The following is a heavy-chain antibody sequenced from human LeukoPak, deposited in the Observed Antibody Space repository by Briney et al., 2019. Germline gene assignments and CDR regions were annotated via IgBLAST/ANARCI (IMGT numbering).Heavy chain of an antibody. CDR2: INHSGST. CDR1: GGSISSSSYY. CDR3: ARRGLGYDSSGYYYVAFDY. D-gene: IGHD3-22*01. V-gene: IGHV4-39*07. Sequence: PSETLSLTCTVSGGSISSSSYYWGWIRQPPGKGLEWIGEINHSGSTNYNPSLKSRVTISVDTSKNQFSLKLSSVTAADTAVYYCARRGLGYDSSGYYYVAFDYWGQGTLVTVSS. J-gene: IGHJ4*02.